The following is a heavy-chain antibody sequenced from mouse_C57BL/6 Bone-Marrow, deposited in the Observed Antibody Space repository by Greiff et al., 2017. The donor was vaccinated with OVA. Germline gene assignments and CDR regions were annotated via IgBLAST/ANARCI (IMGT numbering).Heavy chain of an antibody. CDR3: ARGLLYYFDY. V-gene: IGHV1-81*01. Sequence: QVHVKQSGAELARPGASVKLSCKASGYTFTSYGISWVKQTTGQGLEWIGEIYPRSGNTYYNEKLKGKATLTADKSSSTAYMELRSLTSEDSAVYFCARGLLYYFDYWGQGTTLTVSS. CDR2: IYPRSGNT. J-gene: IGHJ2*01. CDR1: GYTFTSYG.